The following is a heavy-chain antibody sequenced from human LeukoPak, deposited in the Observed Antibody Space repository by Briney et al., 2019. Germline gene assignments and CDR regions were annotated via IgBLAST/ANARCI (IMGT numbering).Heavy chain of an antibody. CDR1: GYTFTGYY. D-gene: IGHD3/OR15-3a*01. V-gene: IGHV1-2*06. CDR2: FNPNSGGT. CDR3: ASGFDLDKYY. J-gene: IGHJ4*02. Sequence: ASVKVSCKASGYTFTGYYMHWVRHAPEQGLEGMGRFNPNSGGTNYAQKFQGRVTMTRDTSISTAYKEISRLRSDGTSMSSCASGFDLDKYYCGQRDPVTVSS.